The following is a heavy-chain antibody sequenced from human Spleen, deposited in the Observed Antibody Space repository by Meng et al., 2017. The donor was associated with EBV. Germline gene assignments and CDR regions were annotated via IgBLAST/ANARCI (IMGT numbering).Heavy chain of an antibody. J-gene: IGHJ4*02. D-gene: IGHD1-1*01. CDR1: GGSISTSNW. CDR2: VFRTGDT. Sequence: LGEAGPGTVKPSGTLSLICTVSGGSISTSNWWSWVRQSPEKGLEWIGEVFRTGDTNYNPSLKSRVTILIDKSKNQFSLKLNSVTAADTAIYFCASDGISRYFDNWGPGTLVTVSS. CDR3: ASDGISRYFDN. V-gene: IGHV4-4*02.